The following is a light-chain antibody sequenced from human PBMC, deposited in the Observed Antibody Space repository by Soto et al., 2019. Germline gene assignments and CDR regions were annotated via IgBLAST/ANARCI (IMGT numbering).Light chain of an antibody. CDR1: SSDVGDYNY. J-gene: IGLJ1*01. V-gene: IGLV2-11*01. Sequence: QSALTQPRSVSGSPGQSVTISCTGTSSDVGDYNYVSWYQQHPGKAPKLMIYDVSKWPSGVPDRFSGSKSGNTASLTISGLQAEDEADYYCCSYAGSYTYVFVTGTKLTVL. CDR2: DVS. CDR3: CSYAGSYTYV.